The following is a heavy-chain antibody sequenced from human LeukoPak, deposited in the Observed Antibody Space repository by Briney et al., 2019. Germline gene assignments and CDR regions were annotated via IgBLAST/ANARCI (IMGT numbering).Heavy chain of an antibody. J-gene: IGHJ2*01. V-gene: IGHV4-4*09. CDR1: GASITSYY. CDR3: ARSPFVAGVGPTSWYFDL. CDR2: IYSSAHT. Sequence: SETLSLTCIVSGASITSYYWTWIRQPPGKGLEWIGYIYSSAHTDVNPSLKSRVTISVDASKSQVSLKQFSVTASDTALYYCARSPFVAGVGPTSWYFDLWGRGTLVTVSS. D-gene: IGHD1-26*01.